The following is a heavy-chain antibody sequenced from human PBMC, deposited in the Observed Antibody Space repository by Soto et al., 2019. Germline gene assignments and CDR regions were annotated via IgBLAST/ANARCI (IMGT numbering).Heavy chain of an antibody. CDR3: SRLDTATLVPLY. V-gene: IGHV4-30-2*01. J-gene: IGHJ4*02. D-gene: IGHD5-18*01. Sequence: SETLSLTCTVAGGSISSGGYSWSWIRQPPGKGLEWIGYIYHSGSTNYNPSLNSRVTISVDTSKNQFSLKLNSVTAADTAVYYCSRLDTATLVPLYWGQGTLVTVSS. CDR2: IYHSGST. CDR1: GGSISSGGYS.